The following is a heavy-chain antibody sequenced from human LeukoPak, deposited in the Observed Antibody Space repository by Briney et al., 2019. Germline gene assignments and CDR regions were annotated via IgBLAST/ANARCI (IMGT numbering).Heavy chain of an antibody. CDR1: GFTFDDYA. V-gene: IGHV3-9*01. Sequence: GGSLRLSCAASGFTFDDYAMHWVRHAPGKGLEWVSGISWNSGSIGYADSVKGRFTISRDNAKNPLYLQMNSLRAEDTALYYCAKGGVATYDSSGYYYEDWFDPWGQGTLVTVSS. CDR2: ISWNSGSI. D-gene: IGHD3-22*01. J-gene: IGHJ5*02. CDR3: AKGGVATYDSSGYYYEDWFDP.